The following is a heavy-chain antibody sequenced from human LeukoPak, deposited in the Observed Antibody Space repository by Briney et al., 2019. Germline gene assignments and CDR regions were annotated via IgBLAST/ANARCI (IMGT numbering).Heavy chain of an antibody. CDR1: GFTFSSSW. J-gene: IGHJ4*02. V-gene: IGHV3-74*01. Sequence: PGGSLRLSCVASGFTFSSSWMHWVRQGPGKGLVWVSRINPDGSRTDYAESVKGRFTISRDNAKNTLSLEMNSLGDEDTAVYYCSRDFNGRNDFWGQGTLVTVSS. CDR3: SRDFNGRNDF. CDR2: INPDGSRT. D-gene: IGHD1-14*01.